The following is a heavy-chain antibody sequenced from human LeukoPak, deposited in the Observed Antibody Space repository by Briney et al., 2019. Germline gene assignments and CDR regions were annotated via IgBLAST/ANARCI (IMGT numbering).Heavy chain of an antibody. Sequence: SETLSLTCTVSGYSISSGYYWGWIRQPPGKGLEWIGSIYHSGSTYYNPSLKSRVTISVDTSKNQFSLKLSSVTAADTAVYYCARGLDYYDSSGYLYSVLIPWFDPWGQGTLVTVSS. CDR1: GYSISSGYY. CDR3: ARGLDYYDSSGYLYSVLIPWFDP. V-gene: IGHV4-38-2*02. J-gene: IGHJ5*02. D-gene: IGHD3-22*01. CDR2: IYHSGST.